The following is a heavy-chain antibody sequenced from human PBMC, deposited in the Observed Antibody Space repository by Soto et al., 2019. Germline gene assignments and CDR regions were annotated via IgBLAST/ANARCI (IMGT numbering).Heavy chain of an antibody. V-gene: IGHV3-30-3*01. Sequence: PGGSLRLSCAASGFTFSSYAMHWVRQAPGKGLEWVAVISYDGSNKYYADSVKGRFTISRDNSKNTLYLQMNSLRAEDTAVYYCAKAGGSYYYGMDVWGQGTTVTVSS. D-gene: IGHD3-16*01. CDR1: GFTFSSYA. J-gene: IGHJ6*02. CDR2: ISYDGSNK. CDR3: AKAGGSYYYGMDV.